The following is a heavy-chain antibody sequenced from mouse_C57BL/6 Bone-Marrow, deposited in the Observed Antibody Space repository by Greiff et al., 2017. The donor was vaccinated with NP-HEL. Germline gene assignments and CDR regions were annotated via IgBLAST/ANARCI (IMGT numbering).Heavy chain of an antibody. V-gene: IGHV6-6*01. J-gene: IGHJ2*01. CDR1: LFSFRFAS. CDR2: IRNKANNHAT. CDR3: TSNFDY. Sequence: FFPPFCSFSLSFPSSLFSFRFASLSFFPPSPLSVLVCFSEIRNKANNHATYYAESVKGRFTISRDDSKSSVYLQMNSLRAEDTGIYYCTSNFDYWGQGTTLTVSS.